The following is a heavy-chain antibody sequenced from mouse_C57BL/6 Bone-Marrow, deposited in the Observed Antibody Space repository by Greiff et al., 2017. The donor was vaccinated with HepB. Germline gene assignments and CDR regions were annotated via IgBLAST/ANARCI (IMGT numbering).Heavy chain of an antibody. V-gene: IGHV1-64*01. D-gene: IGHD1-1*01. J-gene: IGHJ4*01. CDR3: AISTVVAGPYAMDY. CDR2: IHPNSGST. Sequence: VQLQQPGAELVKPGAPVKLSCKASGCTFTSYWMHWVKQRPGQGLEWIGMIHPNSGSTNYNEKFKSKATLTVDKSSSTAYMQLSSLTSEDSAVYYCAISTVVAGPYAMDYWGQGTSVTVSS. CDR1: GCTFTSYW.